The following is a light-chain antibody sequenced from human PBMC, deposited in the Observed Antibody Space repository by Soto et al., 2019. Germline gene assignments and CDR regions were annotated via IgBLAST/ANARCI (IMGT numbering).Light chain of an antibody. V-gene: IGKV3-11*01. Sequence: DIMLTQSPVTVSLSKGDRATLSCRASETVSSYLLWYQQKPGQDPRLVIYDASKRATGIPARFSGSGSETDFTLTISSLEPEDVGVYYCLHRMNWPLTFGQGTRLEI. CDR1: ETVSSY. CDR2: DAS. CDR3: LHRMNWPLT. J-gene: IGKJ5*01.